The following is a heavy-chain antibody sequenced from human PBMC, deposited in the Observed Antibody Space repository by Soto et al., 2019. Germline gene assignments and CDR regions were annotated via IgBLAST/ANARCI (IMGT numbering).Heavy chain of an antibody. J-gene: IGHJ6*02. CDR1: GGSISSGDYS. Sequence: SETLSLTCTVSGGSISSGDYSWSWIRQPPGKGLEWIGYIYYSGSTYYNPSLKSRVTISVDTSKNQFSLKLSSVTAADTAVYYCARSRRERGYSYIFPYCYYGMDVWGQGTTVTVSS. CDR2: IYYSGST. D-gene: IGHD5-18*01. CDR3: ARSRRERGYSYIFPYCYYGMDV. V-gene: IGHV4-30-4*01.